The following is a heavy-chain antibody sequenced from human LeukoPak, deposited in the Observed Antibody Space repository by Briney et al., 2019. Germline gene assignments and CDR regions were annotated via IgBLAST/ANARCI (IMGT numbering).Heavy chain of an antibody. Sequence: GGSLRLSCAASGFTFSSYGMSWGRQAPGKGLEWVSAISGSGGSTYYADSVKGRFTISRDNSKNTLYLQMNSLRAEDTAVYYCARAVGLVHNYYYMDVWGKGTTVTISS. J-gene: IGHJ6*03. D-gene: IGHD6-19*01. CDR1: GFTFSSYG. CDR2: ISGSGGST. V-gene: IGHV3-23*01. CDR3: ARAVGLVHNYYYMDV.